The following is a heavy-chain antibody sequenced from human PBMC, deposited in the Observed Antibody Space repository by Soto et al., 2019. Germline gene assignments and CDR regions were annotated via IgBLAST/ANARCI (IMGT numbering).Heavy chain of an antibody. J-gene: IGHJ4*02. CDR2: IWSDGNNR. V-gene: IGHV3-33*01. Sequence: GGSLRLSCAASGFTFTNYGFHWVRQAPGKGLEWVAAIWSDGNNRYNGGAVEGRFTISKDNSKNMLYLQMNDLRVEDTALYYCARDSIRVPADFDYWGQGTLVTVSA. CDR1: GFTFTNYG. D-gene: IGHD1-20*01. CDR3: ARDSIRVPADFDY.